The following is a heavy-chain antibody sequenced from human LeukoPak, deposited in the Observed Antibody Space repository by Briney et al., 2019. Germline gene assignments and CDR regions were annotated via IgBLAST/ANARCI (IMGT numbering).Heavy chain of an antibody. Sequence: AGGSLRLSCAASGSTFSDYYMSWIRQAPGKGLEWVSFISSSGSTIYYADSVKGRFTISRDNAKNSLYLQMNSLRAEDTAVYYCARDLSGDPGNAFDIWGQGTMVTVSS. J-gene: IGHJ3*02. D-gene: IGHD2-15*01. CDR1: GSTFSDYY. V-gene: IGHV3-11*01. CDR2: ISSSGSTI. CDR3: ARDLSGDPGNAFDI.